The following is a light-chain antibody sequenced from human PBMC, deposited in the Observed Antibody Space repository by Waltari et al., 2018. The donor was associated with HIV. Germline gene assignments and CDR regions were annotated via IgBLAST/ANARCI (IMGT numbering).Light chain of an antibody. CDR2: WGS. Sequence: DIVMTQSPLSLPVTPGEPAAISCRSSHHLLHSNGYTYLDWYLQKPGQSPQLLIHWGSHRASGVPDRFSGSGSGTDFTLKISRVEAEDVGVYYCMQALQIRRTFGQGTKVEIK. CDR1: HHLLHSNGYTY. J-gene: IGKJ1*01. CDR3: MQALQIRRT. V-gene: IGKV2-28*01.